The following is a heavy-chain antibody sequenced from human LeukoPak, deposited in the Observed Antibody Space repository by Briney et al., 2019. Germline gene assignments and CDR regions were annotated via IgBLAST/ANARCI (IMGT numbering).Heavy chain of an antibody. Sequence: SETLSLTCTVSGYSISSGYYWGWIRQPPGKGLEWIGSIHYSGSSFDNPALKSRVTISVDTSKNQFSLKLSSVTAADTAVYYCARHRSGWLQSSFDYWGQGTLVTVSS. D-gene: IGHD5-24*01. V-gene: IGHV4-38-2*02. CDR2: IHYSGSS. CDR1: GYSISSGYY. J-gene: IGHJ4*02. CDR3: ARHRSGWLQSSFDY.